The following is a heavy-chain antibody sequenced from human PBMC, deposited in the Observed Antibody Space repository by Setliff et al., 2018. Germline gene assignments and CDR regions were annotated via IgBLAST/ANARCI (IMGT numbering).Heavy chain of an antibody. D-gene: IGHD1-26*01. J-gene: IGHJ4*02. Sequence: SVKVSCKASGDTFSTNVLSWVRQAPGQGLEWMGGIIPVFGTPNYAQKFQGRVTITRDTSASTAYMELSSLTSEDTAIYYCARGDVYSGSYYHFDYWGQGTLVTVS. CDR1: GDTFSTNV. CDR2: IIPVFGTP. CDR3: ARGDVYSGSYYHFDY. V-gene: IGHV1-69*05.